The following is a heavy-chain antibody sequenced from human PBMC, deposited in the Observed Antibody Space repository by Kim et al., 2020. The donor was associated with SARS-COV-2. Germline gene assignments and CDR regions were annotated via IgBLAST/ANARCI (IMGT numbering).Heavy chain of an antibody. J-gene: IGHJ6*02. V-gene: IGHV3-23*01. CDR3: TRGGVIYYYYAMDV. Sequence: YADSVGGRFTISRDNSKDTLYLQMNSLRADDTAVYYCTRGGVIYYYYAMDVWGQGTTVTVSS. D-gene: IGHD3-3*01.